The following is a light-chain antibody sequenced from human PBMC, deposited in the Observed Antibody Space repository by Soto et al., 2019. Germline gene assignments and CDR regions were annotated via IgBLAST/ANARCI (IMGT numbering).Light chain of an antibody. V-gene: IGKV1-6*01. Sequence: AIQMTQSPSSLSASVGDRVTISCRASQGIGNTIGWYQQKPGKPPKVLIYGAFNLQSGVPPRFSGSGSRTDFTFAISSLQPEDSATYYCLEDINYPWTFGQGTKVEIK. J-gene: IGKJ1*01. CDR2: GAF. CDR3: LEDINYPWT. CDR1: QGIGNT.